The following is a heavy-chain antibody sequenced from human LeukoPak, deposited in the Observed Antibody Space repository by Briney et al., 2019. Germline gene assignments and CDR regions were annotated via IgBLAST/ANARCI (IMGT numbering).Heavy chain of an antibody. Sequence: SGPTLVNPTQTLTLTCTFSGFSLSTSGVGVGWIRQPPGKSLEWLALIYWGHDTRYSTSLKRRITITKDTSKNQVVLTMTNMDPVETATHYCAHSNGDYDHFDYWGQGTLVTVSS. J-gene: IGHJ4*02. CDR2: IYWGHDT. V-gene: IGHV2-5*02. D-gene: IGHD2-21*01. CDR1: GFSLSTSGVG. CDR3: AHSNGDYDHFDY.